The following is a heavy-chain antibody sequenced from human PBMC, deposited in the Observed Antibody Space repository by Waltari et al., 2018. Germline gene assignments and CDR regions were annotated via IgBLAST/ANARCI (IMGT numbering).Heavy chain of an antibody. CDR2: IKQDGSEK. V-gene: IGHV3-7*01. J-gene: IGHJ4*02. Sequence: EVQLVESGGGLVQPGGSLRLSCAASGFTFSTYWMSWVRQAPGKGLEWVANIKQDGSEKYYVDSVKGRFTISRDNAKNSLYLQMNSLRAEDTAVYYCARDNWNYRPDYFDYWGQGTLVTVSS. D-gene: IGHD1-7*01. CDR3: ARDNWNYRPDYFDY. CDR1: GFTFSTYW.